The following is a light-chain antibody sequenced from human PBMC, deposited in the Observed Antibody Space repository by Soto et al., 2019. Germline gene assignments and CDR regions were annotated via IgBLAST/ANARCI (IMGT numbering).Light chain of an antibody. J-gene: IGKJ4*02. CDR1: QTVTSDY. CDR2: GAS. Sequence: EIVLTQSPGTLSLSPGESATLSCRARQTVTSDYLAWYQQKPGQAPRLLIYGASDRATGIPDRFSASGSGTDFTLTISRLEPEDCAIYYCQQYGDSPLTLGGGTKVDIK. V-gene: IGKV3-20*01. CDR3: QQYGDSPLT.